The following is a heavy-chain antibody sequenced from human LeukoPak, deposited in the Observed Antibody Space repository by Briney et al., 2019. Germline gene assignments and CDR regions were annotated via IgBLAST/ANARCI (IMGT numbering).Heavy chain of an antibody. Sequence: PGGSLRLSCAASGFTFSDYYMSWIRQAPGKGLEWVSYISSSSSYTNYADSVKGRFTISRDNAKNSLYLQMNSLRAEDMAVYYCARVDSSSSWYGYWGQGTLVTVSS. D-gene: IGHD6-13*01. CDR3: ARVDSSSSWYGY. V-gene: IGHV3-11*05. J-gene: IGHJ4*02. CDR1: GFTFSDYY. CDR2: ISSSSSYT.